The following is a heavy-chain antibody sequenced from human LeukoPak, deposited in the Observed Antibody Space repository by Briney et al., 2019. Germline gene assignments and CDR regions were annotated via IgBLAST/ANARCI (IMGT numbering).Heavy chain of an antibody. CDR3: ARDRCSSTSCYVEGPSDSYNWFDP. V-gene: IGHV1-46*01. Sequence: ASVKVSCKASGYTFTSYYMHWVRQAPRQGLEWMGIINPSGGTTTYAQKFQGRVTMTRDTSTSTVYMELSSLRSEDTAVYYCARDRCSSTSCYVEGPSDSYNWFDPWGQGTLVTVSS. J-gene: IGHJ5*02. CDR2: INPSGGTT. CDR1: GYTFTSYY. D-gene: IGHD2-2*01.